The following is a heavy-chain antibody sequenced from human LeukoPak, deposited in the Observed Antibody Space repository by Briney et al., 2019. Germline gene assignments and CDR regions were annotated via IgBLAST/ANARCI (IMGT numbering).Heavy chain of an antibody. D-gene: IGHD5-18*01. CDR2: INPNSGGT. V-gene: IGHV1-2*06. Sequence: ASVKVSCKASGYTFTGYYMHWVRQAPGQGREWMGRINPNSGGTNYAQKFQGRVTITRDTSISTAYLELSRLESDDTAVYYCARELGEYSYGPLTYWGQGTLVTVSS. J-gene: IGHJ4*02. CDR1: GYTFTGYY. CDR3: ARELGEYSYGPLTY.